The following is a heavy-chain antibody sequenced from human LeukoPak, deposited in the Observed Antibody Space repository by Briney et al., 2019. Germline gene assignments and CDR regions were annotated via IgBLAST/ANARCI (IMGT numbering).Heavy chain of an antibody. Sequence: SETLSLICAVSGGSFSGYYWSWIRHPPGKGLEWIGELNHSGSINYNPSLKSRVTMSVDTSKNQFSLKLSSVTAADTAVYYCAGNTIVRGNYYYYGMDVWGQGTTVTVSS. D-gene: IGHD3-10*01. CDR2: LNHSGSI. CDR1: GGSFSGYY. CDR3: AGNTIVRGNYYYYGMDV. J-gene: IGHJ6*02. V-gene: IGHV4-34*01.